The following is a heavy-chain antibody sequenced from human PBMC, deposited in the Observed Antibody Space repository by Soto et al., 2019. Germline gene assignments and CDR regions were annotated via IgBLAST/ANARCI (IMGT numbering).Heavy chain of an antibody. Sequence: YWIGWVRQMPGKGLEWMGYIFNSGTTFYNPSLTSRLSISMDTSGNHFSLELRSVTAADTAVYYCALALGPTTGLDYWGQGTLVTVSS. D-gene: IGHD1-26*01. CDR3: ALALGPTTGLDY. V-gene: IGHV4-31*02. CDR2: IFNSGTT. J-gene: IGHJ4*02. CDR1: Y.